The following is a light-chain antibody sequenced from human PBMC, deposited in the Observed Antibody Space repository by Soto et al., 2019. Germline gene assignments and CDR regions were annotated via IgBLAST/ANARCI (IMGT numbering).Light chain of an antibody. CDR1: SSDVGGYNY. CDR2: EVT. Sequence: QSALTQPPSASGSPGQSVTISCTGTSSDVGGYNYVSWYQQHPGKAPKLMIYEVTKRPSGVPDRFSGSKSDNTASLTVSGLQAEDEADYYCSSYAGSNNVVFGGGTTLTV. V-gene: IGLV2-8*01. J-gene: IGLJ2*01. CDR3: SSYAGSNNVV.